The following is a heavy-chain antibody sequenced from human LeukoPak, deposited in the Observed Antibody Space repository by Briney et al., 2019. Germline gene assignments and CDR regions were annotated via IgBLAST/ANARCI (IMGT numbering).Heavy chain of an antibody. CDR3: ARAIVELPADLFDP. Sequence: PGGSLRLSCAASVFTFSSYAMHWVRQAPGKGLEWVAVISYDGSNKYYADSVKGRFTISRDNSKNSLYLQMNSLRADDTAVYYCARAIVELPADLFDPWGQGTLVTVSS. J-gene: IGHJ5*02. CDR1: VFTFSSYA. CDR2: ISYDGSNK. V-gene: IGHV3-30-3*01. D-gene: IGHD2-2*01.